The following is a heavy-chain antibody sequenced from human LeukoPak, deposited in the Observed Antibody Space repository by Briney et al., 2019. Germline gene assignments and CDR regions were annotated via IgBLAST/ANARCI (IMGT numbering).Heavy chain of an antibody. CDR1: GFTFSSYW. J-gene: IGHJ4*02. CDR3: AKDAVWSGYYSFDY. Sequence: PGGSLRLSCAASGFTFSSYWMHWVRQAPGKGLVWVSRINSDGSSTSYADSVKGRFTISRDNAKNTLYLQMNSLRAEDTAVYYCAKDAVWSGYYSFDYWGQGTLVTVSS. D-gene: IGHD3-3*01. V-gene: IGHV3-74*01. CDR2: INSDGSST.